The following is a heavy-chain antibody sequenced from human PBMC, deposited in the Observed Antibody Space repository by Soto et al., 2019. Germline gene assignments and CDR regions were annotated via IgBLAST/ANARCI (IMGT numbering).Heavy chain of an antibody. CDR2: ISGSGGST. V-gene: IGHV3-23*01. D-gene: IGHD5-12*01. Sequence: GGSLRLSCAASGFTFSSYAMSWVRQAPGKGLEWVSAISGSGGSTYCADSVKGRFTISRDNSKNTLYLQMNSLRAEDTAVYYCAKDDVEMATINYFDYWGQGTLVTVSS. J-gene: IGHJ4*02. CDR3: AKDDVEMATINYFDY. CDR1: GFTFSSYA.